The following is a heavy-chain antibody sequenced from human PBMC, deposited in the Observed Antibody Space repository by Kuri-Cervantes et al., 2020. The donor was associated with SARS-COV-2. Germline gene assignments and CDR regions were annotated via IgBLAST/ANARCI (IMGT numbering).Heavy chain of an antibody. Sequence: GGSLRLSCSASGSTFSSYSINWVRQAPGKGLEWVSSISSWSTYIFYADSAKGRFTLSRDNARNSLYLQMNSLRAEDTAVYYCARALLGYCSSTSCYFHYFDYWGQGTLDRLL. CDR2: ISSWSTYI. CDR1: GSTFSSYS. D-gene: IGHD2-2*01. J-gene: IGHJ4*02. V-gene: IGHV3-21*01. CDR3: ARALLGYCSSTSCYFHYFDY.